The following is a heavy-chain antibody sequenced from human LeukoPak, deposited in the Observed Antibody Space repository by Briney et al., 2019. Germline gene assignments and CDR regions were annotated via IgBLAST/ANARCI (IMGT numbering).Heavy chain of an antibody. J-gene: IGHJ4*02. CDR2: IGGSGGST. CDR1: GFTFSSYA. Sequence: PGGSLRLSCAASGFTFSSYAMSWVRQAPGKGLEWVSAIGGSGGSTYYADSVKGRFTISRDNSKNTLYLQMNSLRAEDTAVYYCAKDPIYGDYPRFFDYWGQGTLVTVSS. D-gene: IGHD4-17*01. V-gene: IGHV3-23*01. CDR3: AKDPIYGDYPRFFDY.